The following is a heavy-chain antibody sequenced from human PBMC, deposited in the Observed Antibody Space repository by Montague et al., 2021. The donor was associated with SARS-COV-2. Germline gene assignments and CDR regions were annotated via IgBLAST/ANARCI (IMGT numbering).Heavy chain of an antibody. Sequence: CAISGDSVSSKSVAWNWIRQPPSGDLEWLGRTYFRSKWYNDYAVSVKSRITINPDTSKNQFSLQLKSVTPKDTAIYFCGRVFTPAGTFDFWGQGTLVTVSS. CDR1: GDSVSSKSVA. D-gene: IGHD6-13*01. V-gene: IGHV6-1*01. J-gene: IGHJ4*02. CDR2: TYFRSKWYN. CDR3: GRVFTPAGTFDF.